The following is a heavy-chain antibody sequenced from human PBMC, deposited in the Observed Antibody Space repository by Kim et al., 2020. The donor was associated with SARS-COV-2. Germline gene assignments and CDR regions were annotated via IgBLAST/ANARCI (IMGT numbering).Heavy chain of an antibody. D-gene: IGHD3-16*02. CDR3: ASALGH. CDR2: YTSGHT. J-gene: IGHJ4*02. Sequence: YTSGHTNYNPSLQSRVTMSVDMSKNQFSLKLISVTAADTAVYYCASALGHWGQGTLVTVSS. V-gene: IGHV4-4*07.